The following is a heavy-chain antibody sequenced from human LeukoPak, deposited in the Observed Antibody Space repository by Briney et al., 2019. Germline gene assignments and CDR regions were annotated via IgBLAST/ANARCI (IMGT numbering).Heavy chain of an antibody. CDR3: AKGYTSGWSGFSAFDY. CDR1: GFTFSSYA. D-gene: IGHD6-19*01. J-gene: IGHJ4*02. CDR2: ISGSGGSR. V-gene: IGHV3-23*01. Sequence: LAGGSLRLSCAASGFTFSSYAMSWVRQAPGKGLEWVSAISGSGGSRYYADSMKGRFTISRDNSKNTLYLQMNSLRAEDTAVYYCAKGYTSGWSGFSAFDYWGQGTLVTVSS.